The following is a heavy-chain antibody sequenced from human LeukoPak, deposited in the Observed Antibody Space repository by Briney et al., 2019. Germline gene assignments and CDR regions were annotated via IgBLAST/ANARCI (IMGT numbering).Heavy chain of an antibody. Sequence: PGGSLRLSCAASGFTLSSYWMHWVRQVPGKGLEWVSAISGSGGSTYYADSVKGRFTISRDNSKNTLYLQMNSLRAEDTAVYYCAKAAAAPGFDFWGQGTLVTVSS. D-gene: IGHD6-13*01. CDR3: AKAAAAPGFDF. V-gene: IGHV3-23*01. J-gene: IGHJ4*02. CDR2: ISGSGGST. CDR1: GFTLSSYW.